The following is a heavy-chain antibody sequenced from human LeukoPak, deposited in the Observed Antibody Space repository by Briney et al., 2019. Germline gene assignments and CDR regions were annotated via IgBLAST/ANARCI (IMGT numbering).Heavy chain of an antibody. D-gene: IGHD3-3*01. V-gene: IGHV4-39*07. J-gene: IGHJ5*02. CDR3: VRLLWDGYSTTYNWFDP. CDR1: GGSISSSSYY. CDR2: IHTSGST. Sequence: PSETLSLTCTVSGGSISSSSYYWGWIRQPPGKGLEWIGRIHTSGSTNYNPSLRSRVTMSVDTSKNQFSLKLSSVTAADTAVYYCVRLLWDGYSTTYNWFDPWGQGTLVTVSS.